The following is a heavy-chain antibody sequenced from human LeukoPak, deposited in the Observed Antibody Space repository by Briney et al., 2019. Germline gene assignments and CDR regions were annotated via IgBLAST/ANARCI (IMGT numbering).Heavy chain of an antibody. V-gene: IGHV4-39*07. D-gene: IGHD3-16*01. CDR3: ARDLTGVWGWFDP. Sequence: PSETLSLTCTVSGVSISSSNSYWGWIRQPPGKGLEWIGSTYYSGNTYYNASLKSQVSISIDTSKNRFSLKLTSVTAADTAVYYCARDLTGVWGWFDPWGQGTLVTVSS. J-gene: IGHJ5*02. CDR2: TYYSGNT. CDR1: GVSISSSNSY.